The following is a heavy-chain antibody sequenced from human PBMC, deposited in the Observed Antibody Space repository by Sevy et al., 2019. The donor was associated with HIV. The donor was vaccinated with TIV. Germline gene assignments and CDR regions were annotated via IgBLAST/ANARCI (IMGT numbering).Heavy chain of an antibody. CDR2: ISAYNGNT. V-gene: IGHV1-18*01. CDR1: GYTFTSYG. CDR3: ARGRGLHTEEYYYYGMDV. Sequence: ASVKVSCKASGYTFTSYGISWVRQAPGQGLEWMGWISAYNGNTNYAQKLQGRVTMTTDTSTSTAYMELRSLRSDDTAVYYCARGRGLHTEEYYYYGMDVWGQGTTVTVSS. D-gene: IGHD5-12*01. J-gene: IGHJ6*02.